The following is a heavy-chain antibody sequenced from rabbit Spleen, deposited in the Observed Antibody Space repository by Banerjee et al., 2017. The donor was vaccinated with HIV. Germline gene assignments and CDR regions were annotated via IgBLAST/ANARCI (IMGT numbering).Heavy chain of an antibody. Sequence: QEQLVESGGGLVQPGGSLKLSCKASGFDFSSYGVSWVRQAPGKGLEWIGYIDPIFGSTYYATWVNGRFTISRHNAQNTLYLQLNSLTAADTATYFCARDGDDDMGDFDLWGQGTLVTVS. CDR3: ARDGDDDMGDFDL. V-gene: IGHV1S47*01. J-gene: IGHJ4*01. D-gene: IGHD2-1*01. CDR1: GFDFSSYG. CDR2: IDPIFGST.